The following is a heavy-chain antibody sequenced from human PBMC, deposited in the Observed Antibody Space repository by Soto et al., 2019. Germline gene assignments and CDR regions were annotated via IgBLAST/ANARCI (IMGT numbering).Heavy chain of an antibody. D-gene: IGHD2-8*01. Sequence: GGSLRLSCAVSGFIFGNHGMTWVRQAPGRALEWVSTINANAIDTHYADSVKGRFTISRDNSKSTLYLQMNSLRAEDTAIYYCVCWVSAHFDFWGPGTLVTVSS. V-gene: IGHV3-23*01. CDR2: INANAIDT. CDR1: GFIFGNHG. CDR3: VCWVSAHFDF. J-gene: IGHJ4*02.